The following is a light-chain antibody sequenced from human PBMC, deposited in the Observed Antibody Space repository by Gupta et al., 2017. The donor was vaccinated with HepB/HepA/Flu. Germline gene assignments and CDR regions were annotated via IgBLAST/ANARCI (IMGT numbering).Light chain of an antibody. V-gene: IGLV3-1*01. CDR3: QAWDSSTGV. J-gene: IGLJ2*01. CDR1: KLGDKY. CDR2: QDT. Sequence: SYELTQPPSVSVSPGQTASITCSGDKLGDKYASWYQQKPGQFPVLVIYQDTKRPSGIPERFSGSNSGNTATLTISGTQAMDEADYYCQAWDSSTGVFGGGTKLTVL.